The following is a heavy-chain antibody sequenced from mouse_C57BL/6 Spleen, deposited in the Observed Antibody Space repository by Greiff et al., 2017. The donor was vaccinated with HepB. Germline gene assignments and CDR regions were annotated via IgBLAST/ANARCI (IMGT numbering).Heavy chain of an antibody. Sequence: VQLQQSGAELVKPGASVKISCKASGYAFSSYWMNWVKQRPGKGLEWIGQIYPGDGDTNYNGKFKGKATLTADKSSSTAYMPLSSLTSEDSAVYFCARPPIYDGYYRYFDVWGTGTTVTVSS. V-gene: IGHV1-80*01. CDR1: GYAFSSYW. J-gene: IGHJ1*03. CDR2: IYPGDGDT. CDR3: ARPPIYDGYYRYFDV. D-gene: IGHD2-3*01.